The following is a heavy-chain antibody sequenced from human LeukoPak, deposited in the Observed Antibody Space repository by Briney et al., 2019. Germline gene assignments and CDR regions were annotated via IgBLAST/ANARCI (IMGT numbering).Heavy chain of an antibody. CDR3: ARHSLRQQLEGFDY. V-gene: IGHV5-51*01. CDR2: IYPGDAET. J-gene: IGHJ4*02. D-gene: IGHD6-13*01. Sequence: GESLNISCKGSGYTFPNYWIGWVRQMPGKGLEWMGIIYPGDAETVHSPSFQGQVTISADTSISTVYLQWNSLKASDTAMYYCARHSLRQQLEGFDYWGQGTLVTVSS. CDR1: GYTFPNYW.